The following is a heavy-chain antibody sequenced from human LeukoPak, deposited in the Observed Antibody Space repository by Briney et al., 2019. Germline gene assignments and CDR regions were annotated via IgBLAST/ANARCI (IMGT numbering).Heavy chain of an antibody. V-gene: IGHV3-23*01. CDR3: ANPSYSSGWYYFDY. CDR1: GFTFSSYA. D-gene: IGHD6-19*01. Sequence: GGSLRLSCSASGFTFSSYAISWVRQAPGKGLKWVSAISGSGGSTYYADSVKGRFTISRDNSKNTLYLQMNSLRAEDTAVYYCANPSYSSGWYYFDYWGQGTLVTVSS. J-gene: IGHJ4*02. CDR2: ISGSGGST.